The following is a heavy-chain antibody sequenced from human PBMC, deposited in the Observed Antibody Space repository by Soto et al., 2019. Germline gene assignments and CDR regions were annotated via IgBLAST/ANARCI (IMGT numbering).Heavy chain of an antibody. CDR1: GYTFTSYG. D-gene: IGHD4-17*01. V-gene: IGHV1-18*04. Sequence: ASVKVSCKASGYTFTSYGISWVRQAPGQGLEWMGWISAYNGNTNYAQKLQGRVTMTTDTSTSTAYMELRSLRSDDTAVYYCARDILHVTTVTPETSYYYYGMDVWG. CDR2: ISAYNGNT. CDR3: ARDILHVTTVTPETSYYYYGMDV. J-gene: IGHJ6*02.